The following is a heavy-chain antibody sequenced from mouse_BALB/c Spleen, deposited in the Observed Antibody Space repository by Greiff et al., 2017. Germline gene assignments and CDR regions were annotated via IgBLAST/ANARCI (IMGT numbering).Heavy chain of an antibody. J-gene: IGHJ2*01. CDR2: INPSTGYT. V-gene: IGHV1-7*01. CDR3: ARWGGLDY. CDR1: GYTFTSYW. Sequence: QVQLQQSGAELAKPGASVTMSCKASGYTFTSYWMHWVKQRPGQGLEWIGYINPSTGYTEYNQKFKDKATLTADKSSSTDYMQLSSLTSEDSAVYYCARWGGLDYWGQGTTLTVSS.